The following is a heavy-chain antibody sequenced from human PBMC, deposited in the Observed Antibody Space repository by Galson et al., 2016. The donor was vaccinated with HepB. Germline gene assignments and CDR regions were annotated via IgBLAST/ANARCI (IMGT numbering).Heavy chain of an antibody. J-gene: IGHJ5*02. Sequence: SVKVSCKASGGTFSSNAISWVRQAPGQGLEWMGRIIPIFGMTDYAQKFQGRVTIIADESTSTVYMDLSSLRSEDTAVYYCARDLGSTVTTNWFDPWGQGTLVTVSS. CDR1: GGTFSSNA. CDR2: IIPIFGMT. D-gene: IGHD4-17*01. CDR3: ARDLGSTVTTNWFDP. V-gene: IGHV1-69*13.